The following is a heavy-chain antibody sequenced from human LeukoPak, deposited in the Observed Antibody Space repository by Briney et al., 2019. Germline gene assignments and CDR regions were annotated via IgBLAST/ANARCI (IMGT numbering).Heavy chain of an antibody. D-gene: IGHD3-22*01. CDR3: ARETYFYDTDYYYVKYFDS. Sequence: PGGSLRLSCAASGFTFSDSYMSWVRQAPGKGLEWVSYISSSGSTIYYADSVKGRFTISRDNAKNSLYLQMNSLSAEDTAVYFCARETYFYDTDYYYVKYFDSWGQGTLVTVSS. CDR2: ISSSGSTI. CDR1: GFTFSDSY. J-gene: IGHJ4*02. V-gene: IGHV3-11*01.